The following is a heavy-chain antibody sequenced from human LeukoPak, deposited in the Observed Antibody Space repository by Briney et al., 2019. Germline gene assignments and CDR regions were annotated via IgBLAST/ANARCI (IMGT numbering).Heavy chain of an antibody. J-gene: IGHJ4*02. D-gene: IGHD3-10*01. CDR2: IYYRGST. CDR1: GGSLSTYY. V-gene: IGHV4-59*12. CDR3: ARSSRGVRQYYFDY. Sequence: SETLSLTCTVSGGSLSTYYWSWIRQPPGKEVEWVGYIYYRGSTNYNPSLKSRVTISVDTSKNQFSLKLSSVTAADTAVYYCARSSRGVRQYYFDYWGQGTLVTVSS.